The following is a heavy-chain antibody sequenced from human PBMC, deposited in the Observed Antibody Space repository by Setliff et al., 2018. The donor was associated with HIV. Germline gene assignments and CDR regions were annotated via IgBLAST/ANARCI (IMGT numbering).Heavy chain of an antibody. CDR3: ARVGYHGSGRYSFDY. CDR1: GGFIKNSNYD. D-gene: IGHD3-10*01. CDR2: IHTSGST. J-gene: IGHJ4*02. V-gene: IGHV4-39*07. Sequence: PSETLSLTCTVYGGFIKNSNYDWGWIRQPPGKGLEWIGNIHTSGSTKYNPSLKSRVTISADTSKNQFSLNSSSVTAAETAVYYCARVGYHGSGRYSFDYWGQGTLVTVSS.